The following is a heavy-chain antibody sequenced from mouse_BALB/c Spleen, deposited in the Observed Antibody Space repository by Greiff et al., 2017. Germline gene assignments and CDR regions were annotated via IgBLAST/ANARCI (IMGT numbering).Heavy chain of an antibody. CDR3: ARSGGYPAWFAY. CDR1: GYAFSSYW. CDR2: IYPGDGDT. V-gene: IGHV1-80*01. D-gene: IGHD4-1*01. J-gene: IGHJ3*01. Sequence: LEESGAELVRPGSSVKISCKASGYAFSSYWMNWVKQRPGQGLEWIGQIYPGDGDTNYNGKFKGKATLTADKSSSTAYMQLSSLTSEDSAVYFCARSGGYPAWFAYWGQGTLVTVSA.